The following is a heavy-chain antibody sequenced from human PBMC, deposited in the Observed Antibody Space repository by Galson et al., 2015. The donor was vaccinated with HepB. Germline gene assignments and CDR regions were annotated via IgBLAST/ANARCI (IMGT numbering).Heavy chain of an antibody. CDR2: ISGSGSST. J-gene: IGHJ4*02. Sequence: SLRLSCAASGFTFSSHAMNWVRQAPGKGLEWVSAISGSGSSTYYADSVKGRFTISRDNSKNTLDLQMNSLRAEDTAVYYCTKEIGSCSGGTCYRRENYFDFWGQGTLVTVSS. D-gene: IGHD2-15*01. CDR3: TKEIGSCSGGTCYRRENYFDF. V-gene: IGHV3-23*01. CDR1: GFTFSSHA.